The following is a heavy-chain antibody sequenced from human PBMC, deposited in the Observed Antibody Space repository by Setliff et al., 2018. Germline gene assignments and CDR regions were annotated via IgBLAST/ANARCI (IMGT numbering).Heavy chain of an antibody. D-gene: IGHD3-22*01. J-gene: IGHJ4*02. CDR1: GGTLSTLA. CDR2: IIPIFGTA. V-gene: IGHV1-69*13. CDR3: ARAPRYFDSTGSYFDG. Sequence: SVKVSCKASGGTLSTLAITWVRQAPGQGLEWMGGIIPIFGTAKYAQKFQGRVTITADESTSTAYMELSSLRSEDTAVYYCARAPRYFDSTGSYFDGWGQGTLVTVSS.